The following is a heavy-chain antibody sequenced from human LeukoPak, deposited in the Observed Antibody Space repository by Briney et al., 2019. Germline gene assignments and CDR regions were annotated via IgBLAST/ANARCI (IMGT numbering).Heavy chain of an antibody. V-gene: IGHV3-23*01. CDR1: GFTFDTYA. CDR3: ARGRPYMVGDAFDM. J-gene: IGHJ3*02. D-gene: IGHD2-15*01. CDR2: ITGSGGNT. Sequence: GGSLRLSCAASGFTFDTYAMSWVRQAPGQGLERVSQITGSGGNTYYADSVRGRFTISRDSSKSTLYLQMNGLRDEDTAVYYCARGRPYMVGDAFDMWGQGTMVTVSS.